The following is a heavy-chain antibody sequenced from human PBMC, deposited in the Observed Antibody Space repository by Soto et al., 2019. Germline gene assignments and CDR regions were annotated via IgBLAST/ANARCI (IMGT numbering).Heavy chain of an antibody. J-gene: IGHJ6*02. V-gene: IGHV1-69*13. CDR1: GGTFSSYA. Sequence: ASVKVSCKASGGTFSSYAISWVRQAPGQGLEWMGGIIPIFGTANYAQKFQGRVTITADESTSTAYMELSSLRSEDTAVYYCARGPVPAVFKDTITGIYYYGMDVWGQGTTVTVSS. CDR3: ARGPVPAVFKDTITGIYYYGMDV. CDR2: IIPIFGTA. D-gene: IGHD2-2*01.